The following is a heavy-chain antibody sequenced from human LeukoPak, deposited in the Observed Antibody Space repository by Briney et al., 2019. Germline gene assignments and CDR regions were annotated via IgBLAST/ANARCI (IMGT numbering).Heavy chain of an antibody. D-gene: IGHD5-18*01. Sequence: ASVKVSCKASGYTFSSYDINWVRQATGQGLEWMGWMNPNSGNTGYAQKFQGRVTMTRNTSISTAYMELSSLRSEDTAVYYCAVDTAMVGRGDAFDIWGQGTMVTVSS. V-gene: IGHV1-8*01. J-gene: IGHJ3*02. CDR3: AVDTAMVGRGDAFDI. CDR1: GYTFSSYD. CDR2: MNPNSGNT.